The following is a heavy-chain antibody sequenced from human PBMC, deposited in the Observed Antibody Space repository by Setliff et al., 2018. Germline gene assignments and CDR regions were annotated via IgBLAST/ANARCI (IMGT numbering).Heavy chain of an antibody. CDR1: GGSISSATSY. V-gene: IGHV4-61*02. CDR2: IYASGSP. D-gene: IGHD2-21*01. Sequence: PSETLSLTCIVSGGSISSATSYWNWIRQPAGKELEWTGRIYASGSPSYNPSLESRVTIALDRSTNQFSLKLSSVSAADTAVYYCAREFVVISFVKNIHHHYGMDVWGQGTTVTVSS. J-gene: IGHJ6*02. CDR3: AREFVVISFVKNIHHHYGMDV.